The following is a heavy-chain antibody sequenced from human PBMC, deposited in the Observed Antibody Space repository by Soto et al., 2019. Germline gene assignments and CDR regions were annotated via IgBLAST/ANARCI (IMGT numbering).Heavy chain of an antibody. Sequence: PGGSLRLSCAASGFTFSSYAMSWVRQAPGKGLEWVSAISGSGGSTYYADSVKGRFTISRDNSKNTLYPQMNSLRAEDTAVYYCAKDIVWLLVNGAFDIWGQGTMVTVSS. CDR1: GFTFSSYA. D-gene: IGHD3-22*01. J-gene: IGHJ3*02. V-gene: IGHV3-23*01. CDR2: ISGSGGST. CDR3: AKDIVWLLVNGAFDI.